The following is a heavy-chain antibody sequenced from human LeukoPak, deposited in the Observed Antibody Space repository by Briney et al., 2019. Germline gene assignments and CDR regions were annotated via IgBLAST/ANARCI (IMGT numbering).Heavy chain of an antibody. J-gene: IGHJ3*02. Sequence: GGSLRLSCAASGFTFSSYWMSWVRQAPAKGLEWVANIKQDGSEKYYVDSVKGRFTISRDNAKNSLYLQMNSLRAEDTAVYYCASGGGSGRYGNAFDIWGQGTMVTVSS. CDR1: GFTFSSYW. D-gene: IGHD6-19*01. CDR3: ASGGGSGRYGNAFDI. V-gene: IGHV3-7*01. CDR2: IKQDGSEK.